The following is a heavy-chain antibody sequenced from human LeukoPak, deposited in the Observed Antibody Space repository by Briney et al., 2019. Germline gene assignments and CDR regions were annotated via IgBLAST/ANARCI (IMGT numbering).Heavy chain of an antibody. CDR1: SVSFSGYY. Sequence: ETLSLTCAVYSVSFSGYYWSWIRQPPGKGLEWVGRIKIETDDGTTDYAAPVKGRFTISRDDSQNTLYLQMSSLKSEDTAVYYCSTAGFNWGQGTLVSVSS. V-gene: IGHV3-15*01. J-gene: IGHJ4*02. CDR3: STAGFN. CDR2: IKIETDDGTT.